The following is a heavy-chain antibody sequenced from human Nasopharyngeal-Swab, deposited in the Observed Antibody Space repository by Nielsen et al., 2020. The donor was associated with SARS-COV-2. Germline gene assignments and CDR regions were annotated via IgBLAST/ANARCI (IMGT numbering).Heavy chain of an antibody. Sequence: LSLTCAASGFTVSSNYMSWVRQAPGKGLEWVSVIYSGGSTYYADSVKGRFTISRDNSKNTLYLQMNSLRAEDTAVYYCARDMWYGDGGMDVWGQGTTVTVSS. CDR1: GFTVSSNY. D-gene: IGHD4-17*01. CDR2: IYSGGST. V-gene: IGHV3-53*01. J-gene: IGHJ6*02. CDR3: ARDMWYGDGGMDV.